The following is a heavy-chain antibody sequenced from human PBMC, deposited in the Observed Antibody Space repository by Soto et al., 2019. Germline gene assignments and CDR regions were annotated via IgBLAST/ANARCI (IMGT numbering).Heavy chain of an antibody. CDR1: GDSISTRSNY. V-gene: IGHV4-39*02. CDR2: IYYTGGT. CDR3: AREGPPIRAHNPPEYFQH. J-gene: IGHJ1*01. Sequence: SETMSLTSTVSGDSISTRSNYWAWIRQPPGKGLEWIGSIYYTGGTYYNPSLKSRVTLFLDTSKNQFSLNLNSVTAADTAVYYCAREGPPIRAHNPPEYFQHWGQGTPVTVSS.